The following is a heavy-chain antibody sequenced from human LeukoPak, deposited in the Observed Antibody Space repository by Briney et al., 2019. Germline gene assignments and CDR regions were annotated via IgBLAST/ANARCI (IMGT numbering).Heavy chain of an antibody. D-gene: IGHD3-10*01. CDR1: GFTFSSYG. J-gene: IGHJ6*02. CDR3: AKDTVVGFGEPVDYYGMDV. V-gene: IGHV3-30*18. CDR2: ISYDGSNK. Sequence: PGGSLRLSCAASGFTFSSYGMHWVRQAPGKGLEWVAVISYDGSNKYYADSVKGRFTISRDNSKNTLYLQMNSLRAEDTAVYYCAKDTVVGFGEPVDYYGMDVWGQGTTVTVSS.